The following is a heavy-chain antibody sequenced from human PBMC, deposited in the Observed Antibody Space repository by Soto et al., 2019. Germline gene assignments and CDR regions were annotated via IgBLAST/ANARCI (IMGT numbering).Heavy chain of an antibody. CDR1: GYTFTSYA. CDR3: ARQAVAGTAWGYFDY. V-gene: IGHV1-3*01. D-gene: IGHD6-19*01. Sequence: GASVKVSCKASGYTFTSYAMHWVRQAPGQRLEWMGWINAGNGNTKYSQKFQGRVTIARDTSASTAYMELSSLRSEDTAVYYCARQAVAGTAWGYFDYWGQGTLVTVSS. CDR2: INAGNGNT. J-gene: IGHJ4*02.